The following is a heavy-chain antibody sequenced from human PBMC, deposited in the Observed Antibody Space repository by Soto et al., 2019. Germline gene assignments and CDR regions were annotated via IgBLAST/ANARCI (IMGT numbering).Heavy chain of an antibody. CDR1: GYAFTSYG. D-gene: IGHD2-15*01. Sequence: ASVKVSCKASGYAFTSYGISWVRQAPGQGLEWMGWISAYNGNTNYAQKLQGRVTMTTDTSTSTAYMELRSLRSDDTAVYYCAKHCGVGSSYLWFAPWGKGTLVPVSS. CDR2: ISAYNGNT. CDR3: AKHCGVGSSYLWFAP. J-gene: IGHJ5*02. V-gene: IGHV1-18*01.